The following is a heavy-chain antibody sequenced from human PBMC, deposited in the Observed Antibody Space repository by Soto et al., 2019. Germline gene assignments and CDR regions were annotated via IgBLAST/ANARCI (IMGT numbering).Heavy chain of an antibody. J-gene: IGHJ6*02. Sequence: SETLSLTCTVSGGSISSGGYYWSWIRQHPGKGLEWIGYIYYSGSTYYNPSLKSRVTISVDTSKNQFSLKLSSVTAADTAVYYCARDRGGRTKYSGSPRDCGMDVWGQGTRVTVSS. D-gene: IGHD1-26*01. CDR1: GGSISSGGYY. CDR2: IYYSGST. V-gene: IGHV4-31*03. CDR3: ARDRGGRTKYSGSPRDCGMDV.